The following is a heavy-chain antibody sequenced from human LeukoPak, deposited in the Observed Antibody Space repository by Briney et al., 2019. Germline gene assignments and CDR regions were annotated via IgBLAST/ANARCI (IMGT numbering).Heavy chain of an antibody. CDR2: ISSSGSTI. D-gene: IGHD1-26*01. V-gene: IGHV3-11*01. CDR3: ARVDSGSYLRDYYYYYMDV. Sequence: GGSLRLSCAASGFTFSDYYMSWIRQAPGKGLEWVSYISSSGSTIYYADSVKGRFTISRDNAKNSLYLQMNSLRAEDTAVYYCARVDSGSYLRDYYYYYMDVWGKGTTVTVSS. J-gene: IGHJ6*03. CDR1: GFTFSDYY.